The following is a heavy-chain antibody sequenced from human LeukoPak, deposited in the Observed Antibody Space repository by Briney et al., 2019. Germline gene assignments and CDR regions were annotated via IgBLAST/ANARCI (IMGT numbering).Heavy chain of an antibody. CDR2: ISSSGSSI. CDR3: ARGRYYFDY. CDR1: GFTFSDYY. J-gene: IGHJ4*02. Sequence: GGSLRLSCAASGFTFSDYYMSWIRQTPRKGLEWLAYISSSGSSIDYADSVKGRFTISRDNSKNTLYLQMNSLRAEDTAVYYCARGRYYFDYWGQGTLVTVSS. V-gene: IGHV3-11*01.